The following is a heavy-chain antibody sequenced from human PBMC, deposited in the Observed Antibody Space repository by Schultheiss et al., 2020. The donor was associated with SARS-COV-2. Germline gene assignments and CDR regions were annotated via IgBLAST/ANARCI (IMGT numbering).Heavy chain of an antibody. CDR3: ARGSSANPFDY. J-gene: IGHJ4*02. CDR2: ISSSSSTI. D-gene: IGHD1-14*01. Sequence: GGSLRLSCAASGFTFDDYAMHWVRQAPGKGLEWVSYISSSSSTIYYADSVKGRFTISRDNSKNTLYLQMNSLRAEDTAVYYCARGSSANPFDYWGQGTLVTVSS. V-gene: IGHV3-48*01. CDR1: GFTFDDYA.